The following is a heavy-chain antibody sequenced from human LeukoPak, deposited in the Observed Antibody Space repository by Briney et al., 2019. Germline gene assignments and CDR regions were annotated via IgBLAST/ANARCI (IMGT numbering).Heavy chain of an antibody. Sequence: GGSLTLSCPASGFIFSSHWMSWVRQAPGKGLEWVANIKQDGSEKYYVASVKGRFTTSRDNAKNSLYLQVNSLRAENTALYYCARSPHYYYYYMDVWGKGTTVTVSS. V-gene: IGHV3-7*03. CDR1: GFIFSSHW. CDR3: ARSPHYYYYYMDV. CDR2: IKQDGSEK. J-gene: IGHJ6*03.